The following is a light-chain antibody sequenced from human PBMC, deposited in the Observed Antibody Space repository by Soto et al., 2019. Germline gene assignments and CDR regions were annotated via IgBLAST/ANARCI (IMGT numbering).Light chain of an antibody. CDR1: HYIYSN. J-gene: IGKJ1*01. Sequence: IVMTHSPATLSVSPGERATLSCTASHYIYSNVAWFQQRPGQAPRFLIYRASTRATGTPARFSGSVSGTEFTLTITSLQSEDFALYYCQQYNNWPWTFGQGTKVDIK. CDR3: QQYNNWPWT. CDR2: RAS. V-gene: IGKV3-15*01.